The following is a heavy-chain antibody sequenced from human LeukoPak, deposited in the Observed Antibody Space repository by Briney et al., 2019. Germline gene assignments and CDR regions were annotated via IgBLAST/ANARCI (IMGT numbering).Heavy chain of an antibody. Sequence: SVKVSCKASGGTFSSYAISWVRQAPGQGLEWMGRIIPIFGIANYAQKFQGRVTITADKSTSTSYMELSSLRSEDTAVYYCARDGRDGYNSHYWGQGTLVTVSS. V-gene: IGHV1-69*04. CDR2: IIPIFGIA. CDR1: GGTFSSYA. D-gene: IGHD5-24*01. J-gene: IGHJ4*02. CDR3: ARDGRDGYNSHY.